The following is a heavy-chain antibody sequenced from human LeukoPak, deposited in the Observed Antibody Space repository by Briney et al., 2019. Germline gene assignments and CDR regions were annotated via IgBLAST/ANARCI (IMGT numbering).Heavy chain of an antibody. V-gene: IGHV4-34*01. D-gene: IGHD3-10*01. CDR2: INHSGST. J-gene: IGHJ5*02. CDR1: GGSFSGYY. Sequence: SDTLSLTCAVYGGSFSGYYWSWIRQPPGKGLECIGEINHSGSTNYNPSLKSRVTISVDTSKNQFSLKLSSVTAADTAVYYCARGRGLLWFGGNPSRYNWFDPWGQGTLVTVSS. CDR3: ARGRGLLWFGGNPSRYNWFDP.